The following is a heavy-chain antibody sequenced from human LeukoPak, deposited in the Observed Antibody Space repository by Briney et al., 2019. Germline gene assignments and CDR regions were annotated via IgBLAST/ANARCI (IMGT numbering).Heavy chain of an antibody. Sequence: SETLSLTCTVSGGSISSYYWSWIRQPPGKRLEWIGYIYYSGSTNYNPSLKSRVTISVDTSKNQFSLKLSSVTAADTAVYYCAVDYYDSSGYYRSYPYWGQGTLVTVSS. V-gene: IGHV4-59*12. CDR3: AVDYYDSSGYYRSYPY. CDR2: IYYSGST. D-gene: IGHD3-22*01. J-gene: IGHJ4*02. CDR1: GGSISSYY.